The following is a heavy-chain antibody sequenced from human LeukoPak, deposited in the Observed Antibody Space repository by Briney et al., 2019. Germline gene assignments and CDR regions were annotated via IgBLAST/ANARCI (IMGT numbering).Heavy chain of an antibody. D-gene: IGHD1-26*01. V-gene: IGHV3-23*01. J-gene: IGHJ4*02. CDR1: GFTFRSHA. CDR2: IYENGGTT. Sequence: GGSLRLSCVGSGFTFRSHAMSWVRQAPEKGLEFVSGIYENGGTTYYADSVKGRFSTSRDNSKNTLYLQMNSLRAEDTAVYYCARGVGTTNPPEDYWGQGTLVTVSS. CDR3: ARGVGTTNPPEDY.